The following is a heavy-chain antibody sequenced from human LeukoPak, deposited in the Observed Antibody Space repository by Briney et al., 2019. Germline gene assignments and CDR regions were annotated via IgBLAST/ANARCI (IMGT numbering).Heavy chain of an antibody. V-gene: IGHV3-33*01. Sequence: PGGSQRLSWARSAFTLTIDGVRWVNQAPGNGLDWVALIWHDKSKEFYADSWKGRFPIPRDNSKKTRYLKMNSLRAEETAVYYCARECWGAEDYYFDYWGHGTLVTVSS. CDR3: ARECWGAEDYYFDY. D-gene: IGHD3-16*01. CDR2: IWHDKSKE. CDR1: AFTLTIDG. J-gene: IGHJ4*01.